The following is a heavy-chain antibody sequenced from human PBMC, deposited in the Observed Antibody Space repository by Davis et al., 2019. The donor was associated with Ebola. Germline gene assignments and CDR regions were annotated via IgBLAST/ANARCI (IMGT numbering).Heavy chain of an antibody. V-gene: IGHV3-74*03. D-gene: IGHD3-16*01. CDR2: INSDGSSP. Sequence: GESLKISCAASGFTFRSYWMYWVRQAPGKGLVWVSHINSDGSSPTYADSVKGRFTISRDNAKNMLFLQMKSLRAEDTAVYYCARGGWYYPDHYGMDVWGQGTTVTVSS. CDR1: GFTFRSYW. J-gene: IGHJ6*02. CDR3: ARGGWYYPDHYGMDV.